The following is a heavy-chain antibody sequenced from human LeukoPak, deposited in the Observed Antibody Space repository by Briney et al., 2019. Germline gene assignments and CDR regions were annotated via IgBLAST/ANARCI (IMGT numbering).Heavy chain of an antibody. D-gene: IGHD6-13*01. CDR1: GFTFSSYS. J-gene: IGHJ5*02. CDR2: IVSSGSYI. Sequence: GGSLRLSCAASGFTFSSYSMNWVRQAPGKGLEGVPSIVSSGSYIYYADSVKGRFTISRDNAKNSLYLQMNSLRAEDTAVYYCASYSSSRVGLTWGQGTLVTVSS. V-gene: IGHV3-21*01. CDR3: ASYSSSRVGLT.